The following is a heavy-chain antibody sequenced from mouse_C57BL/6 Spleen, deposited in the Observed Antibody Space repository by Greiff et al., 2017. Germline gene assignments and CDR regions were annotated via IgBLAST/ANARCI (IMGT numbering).Heavy chain of an antibody. CDR2: IYPRSGNT. CDR1: GYTFTSYG. J-gene: IGHJ2*01. CDR3: AREGGMGDVYGSSFY. D-gene: IGHD1-2*01. V-gene: IGHV1-81*01. Sequence: QVQLQQSGAELARPGASVKLSCKASGYTFTSYGISWVKQRTGQGLEWIGEIYPRSGNTYYNEKFKGKATLTADKSSSTGYMELRSLTSEDSAVYFGAREGGMGDVYGSSFYWGQGTTLTVSS.